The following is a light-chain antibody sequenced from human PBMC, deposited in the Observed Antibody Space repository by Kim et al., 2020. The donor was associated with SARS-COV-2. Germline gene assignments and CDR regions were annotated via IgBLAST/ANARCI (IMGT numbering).Light chain of an antibody. Sequence: ETVLTQSPATLSLSPGDIATLSCGASQSVSKIFLAWYQKKPGLAPRLLMYDGSRVAIGIPDRFSGSRSGTDFTLTISGLEPDDSAVYYCQHYGTSPPIIFGQGTRLEIK. V-gene: IGKV3D-20*01. CDR1: QSVSKIF. CDR3: QHYGTSPPII. CDR2: DGS. J-gene: IGKJ5*01.